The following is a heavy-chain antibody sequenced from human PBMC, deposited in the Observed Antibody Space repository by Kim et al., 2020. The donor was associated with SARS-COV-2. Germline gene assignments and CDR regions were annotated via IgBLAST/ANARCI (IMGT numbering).Heavy chain of an antibody. Sequence: YTNPSLKSRVTISVDTSKNQFSLKLSSVTAADTAVYYCARGIAAAGLVDYWGQGTLVTVSS. V-gene: IGHV4-39*01. D-gene: IGHD6-13*01. J-gene: IGHJ4*02. CDR3: ARGIAAAGLVDY.